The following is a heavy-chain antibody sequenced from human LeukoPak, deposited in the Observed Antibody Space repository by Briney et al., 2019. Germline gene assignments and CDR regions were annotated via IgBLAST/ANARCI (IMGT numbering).Heavy chain of an antibody. J-gene: IGHJ4*02. CDR2: INHSGST. V-gene: IGHV4-39*07. D-gene: IGHD5-18*01. CDR1: GGSISSSSYY. CDR3: ARGRPDERRGYSYGRLKGYFDY. Sequence: SGTLSLTCTVSGGSISSSSYYWGWIRQPPGKGLEWIGEINHSGSTNYNPSLKSRVTISVDTSKNQFSLKLSSVTAADTAVYYCARGRPDERRGYSYGRLKGYFDYWGQGTLVTVSS.